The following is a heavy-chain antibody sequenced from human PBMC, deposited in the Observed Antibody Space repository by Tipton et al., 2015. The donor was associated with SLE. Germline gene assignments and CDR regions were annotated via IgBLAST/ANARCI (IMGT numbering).Heavy chain of an antibody. D-gene: IGHD1-26*01. CDR1: GFTFSSYE. CDR3: AREASYPFGMDV. CDR2: INHSGST. Sequence: LRLSCAASGFTFSSYEMNWVRQPPGKGLEWIGEINHSGSTNYNPSLKSRVNISVDTSKNQFSLKLSSVTAADTAVYYCAREASYPFGMDVWGQGTTVTVSS. J-gene: IGHJ6*02. V-gene: IGHV4-34*01.